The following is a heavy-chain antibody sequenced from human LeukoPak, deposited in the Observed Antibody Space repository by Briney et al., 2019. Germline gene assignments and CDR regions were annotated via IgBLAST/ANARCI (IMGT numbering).Heavy chain of an antibody. V-gene: IGHV1-2*02. D-gene: IGHD2-2*01. Sequence: ASVKVSCKASGYTFTGYYMHWVRQAPGQGLEWMGWINPNSGGTNYAQKFQGRVTMTRDTSISTAYMELSRLRSDDTAVYYCARDFFADIVVVPAAHWFDPWGQGTLVTVSS. CDR3: ARDFFADIVVVPAAHWFDP. CDR1: GYTFTGYY. J-gene: IGHJ5*02. CDR2: INPNSGGT.